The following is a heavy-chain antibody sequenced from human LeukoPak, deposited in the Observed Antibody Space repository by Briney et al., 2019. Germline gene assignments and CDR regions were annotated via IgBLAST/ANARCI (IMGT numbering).Heavy chain of an antibody. V-gene: IGHV4-38-2*02. D-gene: IGHD3-10*01. CDR2: FYHSGNT. CDR3: ARDLGYGSGSWFDY. Sequence: SETLSLTCAVSGFSISSGYYWGWIRQPPGKGLEWIGSFYHSGNTYYNPSLKSRVTISVDTSKNQFSLKLSSVTAADTAVYYCARDLGYGSGSWFDYWGQGTLVTVSS. CDR1: GFSISSGYY. J-gene: IGHJ4*02.